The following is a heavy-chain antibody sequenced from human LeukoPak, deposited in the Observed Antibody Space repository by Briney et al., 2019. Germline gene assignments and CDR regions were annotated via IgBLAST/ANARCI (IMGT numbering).Heavy chain of an antibody. V-gene: IGHV1-69*05. Sequence: ASVKVSCKASGGTFSSYAISWVRQAPGQGLEWMGGIVPIFGTANYAQKFQGRVTITTDESTSTAYMELSSLRSEDTAVYYCARARSPSSGYLLRDHNWFDPWGQGTLVTVSS. CDR1: GGTFSSYA. D-gene: IGHD3-22*01. CDR3: ARARSPSSGYLLRDHNWFDP. CDR2: IVPIFGTA. J-gene: IGHJ5*02.